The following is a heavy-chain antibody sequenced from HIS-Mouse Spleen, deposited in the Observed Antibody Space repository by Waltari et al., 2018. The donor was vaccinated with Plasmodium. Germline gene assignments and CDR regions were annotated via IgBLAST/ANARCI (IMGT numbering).Heavy chain of an antibody. J-gene: IGHJ4*02. CDR1: GGDFRGYS. V-gene: IGHV4-34*01. Sequence: QVQLQQWGAGLFKPSETLSLTCAVYGGDFRGYSWSWIRKPPGQGLEWIGEINHSGSTNYNPSLKSRVTISVDTSKNQFSLKLSSVTAADTAVYYCARLVVVASKDSYWGQGTLVTVSS. CDR2: INHSGST. CDR3: ARLVVVASKDSY. D-gene: IGHD2-15*01.